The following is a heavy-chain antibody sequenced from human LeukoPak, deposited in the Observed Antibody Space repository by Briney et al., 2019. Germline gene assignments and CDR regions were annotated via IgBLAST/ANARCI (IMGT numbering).Heavy chain of an antibody. CDR1: GYSFTSYW. J-gene: IGHJ4*02. D-gene: IGHD4/OR15-4a*01. Sequence: GESLKISCKGSGYSFTSYWIGWVRQMPGKGLEWMGIIYPTDSDTRYSPSFQGQVTISADKSISTTYLQWSSLKASDTAMYYCARRAGAYSHPYDYWGQGALVTVSS. CDR3: ARRAGAYSHPYDY. CDR2: IYPTDSDT. V-gene: IGHV5-51*01.